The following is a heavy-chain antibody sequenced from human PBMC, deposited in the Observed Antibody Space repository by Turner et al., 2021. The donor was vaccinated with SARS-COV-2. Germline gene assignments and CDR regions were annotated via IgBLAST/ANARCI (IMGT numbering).Heavy chain of an antibody. CDR1: GFTVSSNY. V-gene: IGHV3-53*01. J-gene: IGHJ4*02. CDR3: ARDRGGYSDY. D-gene: IGHD3-10*01. CDR2: IYSDGST. Sequence: EVQLVESGGGLIQPGGSLRLSCAASGFTVSSNYMSWVRQAPGKGLEWVSVIYSDGSTYYADSMKGRFTISRDNSKNTLYLQMSSLKAEDTAVYYCARDRGGYSDYWGQGTLVTVS.